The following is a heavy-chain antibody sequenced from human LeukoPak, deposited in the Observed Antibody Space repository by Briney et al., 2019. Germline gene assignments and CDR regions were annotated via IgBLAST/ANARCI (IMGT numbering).Heavy chain of an antibody. CDR2: IYYSGST. CDR3: ARERIGQDAFDI. Sequence: SETLSLTCTVSGGSLSSYYWSWIRQPPGKGLEWIGYIYYSGSTNYNPSLKSRVTISADTSKNQFSLKLSSVTAADTAVYYCARERIGQDAFDIWGQGTMVTVSS. CDR1: GGSLSSYY. J-gene: IGHJ3*02. D-gene: IGHD2/OR15-2a*01. V-gene: IGHV4-59*01.